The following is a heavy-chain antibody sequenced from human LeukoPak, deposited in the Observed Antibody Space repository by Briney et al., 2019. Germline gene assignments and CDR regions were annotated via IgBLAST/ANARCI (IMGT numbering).Heavy chain of an antibody. D-gene: IGHD6-13*01. Sequence: GGSLRLSCAASGFTFSSYAMSWVRQAPGKGLEWVSAISGSGGRSYYADSVKGRFTISKDNSKNPLYLQMNSLRAEDTAVYYLAKAPGISAADPFDYWGQGPLVTVSS. CDR1: GFTFSSYA. V-gene: IGHV3-23*01. CDR2: ISGSGGRS. J-gene: IGHJ4*02. CDR3: AKAPGISAADPFDY.